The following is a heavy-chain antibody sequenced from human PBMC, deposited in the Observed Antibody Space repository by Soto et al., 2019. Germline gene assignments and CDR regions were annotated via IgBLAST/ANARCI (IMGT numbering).Heavy chain of an antibody. Sequence: QVQLVQSGAEEKKPGASVKVSCKASGYTFTSYAMHWVRQAPGQRLEWMGWINAGNGNTKYSQKFQGRVTNTRDTSASTAYMELSSLRSEDTAVYYCARSIVVVTALDYWGQGNLVPVSS. J-gene: IGHJ4*02. D-gene: IGHD2-21*02. CDR2: INAGNGNT. CDR3: ARSIVVVTALDY. V-gene: IGHV1-3*05. CDR1: GYTFTSYA.